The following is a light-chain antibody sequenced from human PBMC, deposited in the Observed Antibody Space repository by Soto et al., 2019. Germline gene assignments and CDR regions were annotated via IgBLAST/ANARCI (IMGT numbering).Light chain of an antibody. CDR1: QGIRSE. CDR2: TAS. Sequence: IQLTQSQCTRSAYVGDRVTLGCRASQGIRSELGWYQQKPGKAPNLLIYTASTLQSGVPSRFSGSGSGTEFTLTLSTLQSEDFATQYCQQRYSTPVTFGQGTKVDIK. CDR3: QQRYSTPVT. V-gene: IGKV1-39*01. J-gene: IGKJ1*01.